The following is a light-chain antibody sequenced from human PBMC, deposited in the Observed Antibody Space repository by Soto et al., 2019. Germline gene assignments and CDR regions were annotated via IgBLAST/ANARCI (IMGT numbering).Light chain of an antibody. CDR2: GAS. V-gene: IGKV3-20*01. Sequence: EIVLTQSPGALSLSPGERATLFCRASQSLTSRLLAWYQQTPGQAPRLLIYGASNRATGVPDRVSGSGSGADFTLTISSLEPEDFAVYYCQKYGSSRTFGGGTKVEIK. CDR1: QSLTSRL. J-gene: IGKJ4*01. CDR3: QKYGSSRT.